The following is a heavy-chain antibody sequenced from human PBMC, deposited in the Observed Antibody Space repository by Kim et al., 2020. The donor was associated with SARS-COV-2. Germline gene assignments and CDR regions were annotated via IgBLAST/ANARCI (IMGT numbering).Heavy chain of an antibody. V-gene: IGHV4-31*11. J-gene: IGHJ3*02. D-gene: IGHD3-10*01. Sequence: SETLSLTCAVSGDSISSGGYYWNWIRHHPRKGLEWIGYIYYTGNTDYNPSLKSRVIISVDPSKNQFSLNLDSVTAADTAVYYCARSPRYSGSGNALDIWGLGTMVSVSS. CDR1: GDSISSGGYY. CDR2: IYYTGNT. CDR3: ARSPRYSGSGNALDI.